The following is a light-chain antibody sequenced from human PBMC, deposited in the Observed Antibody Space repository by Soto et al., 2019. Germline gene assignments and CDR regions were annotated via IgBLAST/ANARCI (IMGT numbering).Light chain of an antibody. CDR1: QSVSNNY. Sequence: IELTQSPATLSLSPGERATLSCRASQSVSNNYLAWHQQKPGQAPRLLIYGASNRATGIPDRFSGSGSGADFTLTISRLEPEDFAVYYCQQYSRSPPTFGQGTKVDIK. J-gene: IGKJ1*01. V-gene: IGKV3-20*01. CDR3: QQYSRSPPT. CDR2: GAS.